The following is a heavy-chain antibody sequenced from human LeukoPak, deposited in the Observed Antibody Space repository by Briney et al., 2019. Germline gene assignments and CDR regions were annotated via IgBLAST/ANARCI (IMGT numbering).Heavy chain of an antibody. V-gene: IGHV3-49*03. CDR2: IRSKAYGGTT. J-gene: IGHJ4*02. CDR1: GFTFGDYA. D-gene: IGHD4-17*01. CDR3: TRGEDGDSFDY. Sequence: PGRSLRLSCTASGFTFGDYAMSWFRQAPGKGLGWVGFIRSKAYGGTTEYAASVKGRFTISRDDSKSIAYLQMNSLKTEDTAVYYCTRGEDGDSFDYWGQGTLVTVSS.